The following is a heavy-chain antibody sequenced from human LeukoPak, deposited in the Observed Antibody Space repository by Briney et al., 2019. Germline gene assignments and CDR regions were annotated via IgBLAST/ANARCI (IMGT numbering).Heavy chain of an antibody. CDR3: ARDTPVLRFLEWLPPFDY. J-gene: IGHJ4*02. CDR2: INWNGGST. Sequence: GGSLRLSCAASGFTFDDYGMSWVRQAPGKGLEWVSGINWNGGSTGYADSVKGRFTISRDNAKNSLHLQMNSLRAEDTALYYCARDTPVLRFLEWLPPFDYWGQGTLVTVSS. D-gene: IGHD3-3*01. V-gene: IGHV3-20*04. CDR1: GFTFDDYG.